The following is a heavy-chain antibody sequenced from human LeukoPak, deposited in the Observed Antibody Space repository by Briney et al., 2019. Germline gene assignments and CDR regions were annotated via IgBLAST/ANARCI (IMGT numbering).Heavy chain of an antibody. V-gene: IGHV1-8*01. J-gene: IGHJ5*02. D-gene: IGHD6-19*01. CDR1: GYTFTSYD. CDR3: ARIPLPYSSGWYGVWFDP. Sequence: ASVKVSCKASGYTFTSYDINWVRQATGQGLEWMGWMNPNSGNTGSAQKFQGRVTMTRNTSISTAYMELSSLRSEDTAVYYCARIPLPYSSGWYGVWFDPWGQGTLVTVSS. CDR2: MNPNSGNT.